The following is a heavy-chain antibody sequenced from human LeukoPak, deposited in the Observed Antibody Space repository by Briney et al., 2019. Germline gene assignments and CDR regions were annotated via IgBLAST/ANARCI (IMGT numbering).Heavy chain of an antibody. CDR2: IYYSGST. D-gene: IGHD3-10*01. V-gene: IGHV4-39*01. Sequence: KASETLSLTCTVSGGSISSSSYYWGWIRQPPGKGLEWIGSIYYSGSTYYNPSLKSRVTISVDTSKNQFSLKLSSVTAADTAVYYCARLVPHRGAVNYWGQGTLVTVSS. J-gene: IGHJ4*02. CDR1: GGSISSSSYY. CDR3: ARLVPHRGAVNY.